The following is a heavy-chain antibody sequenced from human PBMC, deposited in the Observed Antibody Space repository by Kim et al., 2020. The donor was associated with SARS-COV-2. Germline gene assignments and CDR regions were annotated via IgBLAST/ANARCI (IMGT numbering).Heavy chain of an antibody. J-gene: IGHJ5*02. D-gene: IGHD4-17*01. CDR3: ARELRINPNWFDP. V-gene: IGHV1-3*01. Sequence: YSQKFQGRVTITRDTSASTAYMELSSLRSEDTAVYYCARELRINPNWFDPWGQGTLVTVSS.